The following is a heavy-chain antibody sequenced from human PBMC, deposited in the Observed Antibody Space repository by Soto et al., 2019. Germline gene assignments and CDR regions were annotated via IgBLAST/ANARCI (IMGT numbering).Heavy chain of an antibody. CDR1: GFTFSSYG. J-gene: IGHJ5*02. D-gene: IGHD3-22*01. Sequence: GGSLRLSCAASGFTFSSYGMHWVRQAPGKGLEWVAVISYDGSNKYYADSVKGRFTISRDNSKNTLYLQMNSLRAEDTAVYYCAKDLEAYYYDARRANWFDPWGQGTLVTVSS. V-gene: IGHV3-30*18. CDR3: AKDLEAYYYDARRANWFDP. CDR2: ISYDGSNK.